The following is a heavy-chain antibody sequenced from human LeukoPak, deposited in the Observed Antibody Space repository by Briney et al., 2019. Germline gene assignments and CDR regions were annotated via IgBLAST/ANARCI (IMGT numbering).Heavy chain of an antibody. CDR1: GYSFTSYW. CDR3: ARPHMTTVMNAFDI. V-gene: IGHV5-51*01. Sequence: GESLKISCKGSGYSFTSYWICWVRQMPGKGLGWVGIIYPGDSDTRYSPSFQGQVTISADKSISTAYLQWSSLKASDTAMYYCARPHMTTVMNAFDIWGQGTMVTVSS. D-gene: IGHD4-17*01. CDR2: IYPGDSDT. J-gene: IGHJ3*02.